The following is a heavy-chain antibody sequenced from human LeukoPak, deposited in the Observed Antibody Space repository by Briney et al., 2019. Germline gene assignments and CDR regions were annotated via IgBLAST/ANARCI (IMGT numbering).Heavy chain of an antibody. D-gene: IGHD6-6*01. J-gene: IGHJ4*02. CDR3: ARDSPGGSSSSGDLDY. Sequence: SETLSLTCTVSGGSISSSSYYWGWIRQPPGKGLEWIGSFYYSGGTYYNPSLKSRLTISVDTSKNQFSLKLSSVTAADTAVYYCARDSPGGSSSSGDLDYWGQGTLVTVSS. CDR2: FYYSGGT. CDR1: GGSISSSSYY. V-gene: IGHV4-39*07.